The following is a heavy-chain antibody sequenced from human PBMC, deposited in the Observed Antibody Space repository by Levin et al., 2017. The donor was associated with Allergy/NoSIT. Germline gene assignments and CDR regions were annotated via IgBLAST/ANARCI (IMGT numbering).Heavy chain of an antibody. CDR2: ISYDGNNK. CDR1: GLTFSSYV. D-gene: IGHD3-22*01. J-gene: IGHJ6*02. V-gene: IGHV3-30*03. CDR3: ARDETRTGYYDSSGYYPGPSYHGMDV. Sequence: SCAASGLTFSSYVMHWVRQAPGKGLEWVAVISYDGNNKYYADSVKGRFTISRDNSKNTLYLQMNSLRTEDTAVYYCARDETRTGYYDSSGYYPGPSYHGMDVWGQGTTVTVSS.